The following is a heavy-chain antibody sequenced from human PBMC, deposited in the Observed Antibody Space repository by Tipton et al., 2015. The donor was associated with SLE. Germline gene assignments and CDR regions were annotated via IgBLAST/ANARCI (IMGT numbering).Heavy chain of an antibody. CDR2: IYYSGST. J-gene: IGHJ6*02. Sequence: TLSLTCTVSGGSISSSSYYWSWIRQPPGKGLEWIGYIYYSGSTNYNPSLKSRVTISVDTSKNQFSLKLNSVTAADTAVYYCARHPYYYYGVDVWGQGTTVTVSS. CDR1: GGSISSSSYY. CDR3: ARHPYYYYGVDV. V-gene: IGHV4-61*05.